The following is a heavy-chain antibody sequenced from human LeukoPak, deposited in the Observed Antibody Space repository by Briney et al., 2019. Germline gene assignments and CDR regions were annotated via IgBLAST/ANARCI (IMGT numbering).Heavy chain of an antibody. D-gene: IGHD5-18*01. Sequence: SETLSLTCAVYGGSFSGYYWSWIRQPPGKGLEWIGEINHSGSTNCNPSLKSRVTISVDTSKNQFSLKLSSVTAADTAVYYCARNQKAGYSYGSPHDYWGQGTLVTVSS. CDR2: INHSGST. V-gene: IGHV4-34*01. CDR1: GGSFSGYY. J-gene: IGHJ4*02. CDR3: ARNQKAGYSYGSPHDY.